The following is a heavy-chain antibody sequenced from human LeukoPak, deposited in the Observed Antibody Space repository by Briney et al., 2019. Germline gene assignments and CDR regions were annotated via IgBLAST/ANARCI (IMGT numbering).Heavy chain of an antibody. CDR1: GGSISTSNYY. V-gene: IGHV4-39*07. Sequence: SETLSLTCTVSGGSISTSNYYWGWIRQPPGKGLEWIGNIFYSGSTYYSPSLRSRVTISLDTSRNQFSLKLNSVTAADTAVYYCARDRYYYDSSGTRWFDSWGQGTLVTVSS. J-gene: IGHJ5*01. D-gene: IGHD3-22*01. CDR3: ARDRYYYDSSGTRWFDS. CDR2: IFYSGST.